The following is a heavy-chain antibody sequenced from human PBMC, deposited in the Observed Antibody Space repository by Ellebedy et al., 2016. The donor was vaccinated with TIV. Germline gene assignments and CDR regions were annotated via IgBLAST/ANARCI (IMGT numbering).Heavy chain of an antibody. CDR1: GGSISSYY. CDR3: AGEEGYSSGWYGGGFDY. V-gene: IGHV4-59*01. Sequence: MPSETLSLTCTVSGGSISSYYWSWIRQPPGKGLEWIGYIYYSGSTNYNPSLKSRVTISVDTSKNQFSLKLSSVTAADTAVYYCAGEEGYSSGWYGGGFDYWGQGTLVTVSS. D-gene: IGHD6-19*01. J-gene: IGHJ4*02. CDR2: IYYSGST.